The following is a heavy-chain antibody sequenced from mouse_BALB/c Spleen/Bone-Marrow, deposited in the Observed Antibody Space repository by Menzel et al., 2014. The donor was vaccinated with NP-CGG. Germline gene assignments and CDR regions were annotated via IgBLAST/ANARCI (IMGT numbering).Heavy chain of an antibody. Sequence: EVQLQQSGAELVKPGASVKLSCTASGFNIKDTYMHWVKQRPEQGLEWIGRIDPANGNTKYDPKFQGKATITADTSSNTAYLQLSSLTSENTAVYYCARWEYYAMDYWGQGTSVTVSS. V-gene: IGHV14-3*02. CDR1: GFNIKDTY. J-gene: IGHJ4*01. CDR3: ARWEYYAMDY. CDR2: IDPANGNT. D-gene: IGHD4-1*01.